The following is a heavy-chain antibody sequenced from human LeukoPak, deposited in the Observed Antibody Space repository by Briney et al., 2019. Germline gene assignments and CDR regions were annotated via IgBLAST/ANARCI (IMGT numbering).Heavy chain of an antibody. CDR2: TSSTDAYI. CDR3: ANQAYSQFDY. D-gene: IGHD4-11*01. Sequence: GGSLRLSCAASGFTFSSYAMNWVRQAPGKGLEWVSFTSSTDAYIYYADSVKGRFTISRDNAKSSLYLQMKSLRAEDTAVYYCANQAYSQFDYWGQGTLVTVS. J-gene: IGHJ4*02. V-gene: IGHV3-21*01. CDR1: GFTFSSYA.